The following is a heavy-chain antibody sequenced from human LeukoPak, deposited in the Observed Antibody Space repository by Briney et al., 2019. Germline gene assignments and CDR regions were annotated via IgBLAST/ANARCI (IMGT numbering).Heavy chain of an antibody. J-gene: IGHJ4*02. CDR2: INPSGGST. D-gene: IGHD6-13*01. V-gene: IGHV1-46*01. CDR1: GYTFTGYY. CDR3: ARALAAAGPPLDY. Sequence: GASVKVSCKASGYTFTGYYMHWVRQAPGQGLERMGIINPSGGSTSYAQKFQGRVTMTRDMSTSTVYMELSSLRSEDTAVYYCARALAAAGPPLDYWGQGTLVTVSS.